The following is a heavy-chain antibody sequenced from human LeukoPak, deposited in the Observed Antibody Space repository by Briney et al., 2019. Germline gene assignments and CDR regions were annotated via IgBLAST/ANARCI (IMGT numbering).Heavy chain of an antibody. D-gene: IGHD3-10*01. J-gene: IGHJ5*02. CDR1: GYIFTSYD. Sequence: ASVKVSCKASGYIFTSYDINWVRQAPGQGLEWMGWMNPNSGDTGYPQKFQGRVTMTRDTSIITAYMELSSLRSEDTAVYYCARSGFGSGISFDLWGQGTLVTVSS. CDR3: ARSGFGSGISFDL. V-gene: IGHV1-8*01. CDR2: MNPNSGDT.